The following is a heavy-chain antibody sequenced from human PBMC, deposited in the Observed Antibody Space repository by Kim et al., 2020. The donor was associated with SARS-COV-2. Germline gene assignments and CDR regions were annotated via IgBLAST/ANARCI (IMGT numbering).Heavy chain of an antibody. CDR3: ARGGWGWSV. CDR1: GFTFSSYE. D-gene: IGHD7-27*01. CDR2: ISSSGSNI. J-gene: IGHJ6*02. V-gene: IGHV3-48*03. Sequence: GGSLRLSCTASGFTFSSYEMNWVRQAPGKGLDWVSYISSSGSNIYYADSVKGRFTISRDNGKNSLYLQMNSLRAEDTAVYYCARGGWGWSVWGQGTTVTVSS.